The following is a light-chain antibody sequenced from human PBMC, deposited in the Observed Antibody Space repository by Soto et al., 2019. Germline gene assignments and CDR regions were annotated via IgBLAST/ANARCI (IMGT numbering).Light chain of an antibody. CDR3: QHLRRYQST. J-gene: IGKJ4*01. V-gene: IGKV1-9*01. CDR2: AAS. Sequence: IQLTQSPSPLSASVGDRVTITCLASQDIAIYLAWYQQKPGEAPKLLIYAASTLYGGVPSRFSGSGSGTDFAPIITSLQAEDFENYYCQHLRRYQSTFGAGTKVDIX. CDR1: QDIAIY.